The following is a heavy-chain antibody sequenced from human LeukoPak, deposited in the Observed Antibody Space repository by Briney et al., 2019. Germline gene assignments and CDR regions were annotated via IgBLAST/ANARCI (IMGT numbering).Heavy chain of an antibody. CDR2: IDPSDSYT. D-gene: IGHD4-11*01. Sequence: GESLKISCKGSGYSFTSYWISWVRQMPGKGLEWMGRIDPSDSYTNYSPSFQGHVTISADKSISTAYLQWSSLKASDTAMYYCARRDYSNYGDYYGMDVWGQGTTVTVSS. V-gene: IGHV5-10-1*01. CDR3: ARRDYSNYGDYYGMDV. CDR1: GYSFTSYW. J-gene: IGHJ6*02.